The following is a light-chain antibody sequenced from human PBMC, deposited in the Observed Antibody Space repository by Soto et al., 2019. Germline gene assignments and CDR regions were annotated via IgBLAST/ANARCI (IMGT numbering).Light chain of an antibody. J-gene: IGKJ5*01. CDR1: QSISTY. CDR3: QQLFDSPIN. V-gene: IGKV1-9*01. Sequence: DIQMTQSPSSLSASVVDRVTITCRASQSISTYLNWYQYKPGKAPKLLIYAASTLESGVPSRFSATVSGTEFSLTITSLQPEDFATYYCQQLFDSPINFGQGTRLEIK. CDR2: AAS.